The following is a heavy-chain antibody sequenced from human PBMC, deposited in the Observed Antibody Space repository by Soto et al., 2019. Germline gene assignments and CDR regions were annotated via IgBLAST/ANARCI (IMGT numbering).Heavy chain of an antibody. J-gene: IGHJ6*02. CDR3: ARDGYYGSGSNLYYYYGMYV. Sequence: SETLSLTCAVSGGSFTSNNRWTWVRQPPGKGLEWIGEIYHSGSTNYNPSLKSRVTISVDKSKNQFSLKLSSVTAADTAVYYCARDGYYGSGSNLYYYYGMYVWSQGTTVIVS. CDR2: IYHSGST. CDR1: GGSFTSNNR. D-gene: IGHD3-10*01. V-gene: IGHV4-4*02.